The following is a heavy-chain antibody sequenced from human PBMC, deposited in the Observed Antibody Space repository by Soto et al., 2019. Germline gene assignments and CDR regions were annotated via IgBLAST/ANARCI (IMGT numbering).Heavy chain of an antibody. CDR3: ARQYHNWNDELLRPNNWFDP. CDR2: IYYSGST. J-gene: IGHJ5*02. CDR1: GGSISSYY. D-gene: IGHD1-1*01. V-gene: IGHV4-59*08. Sequence: SETLRLTCTVSGGSISSYYWSWIRQPPGKGLEWIGYIYYSGSTNYNPSLKSRVTISVDTSKNQFSLKLSSVTAADTAVYYCARQYHNWNDELLRPNNWFDPPGQTTLVTVSS.